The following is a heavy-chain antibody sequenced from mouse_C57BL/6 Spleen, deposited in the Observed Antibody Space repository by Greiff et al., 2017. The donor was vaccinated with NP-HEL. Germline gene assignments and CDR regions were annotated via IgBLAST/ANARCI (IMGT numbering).Heavy chain of an antibody. CDR3: ARCSTVVAREYYFDY. CDR2: IYPGDGDT. D-gene: IGHD1-1*01. J-gene: IGHJ2*01. Sequence: VQLQQPGPELVKPGASVKISCKASGYAFSSSWMNWVKQRPGKGLEWIGRIYPGDGDTNYNGKFKGKATLTADKSSSTAYMQLSSLTSEDSAVYFCARCSTVVAREYYFDYWGQGTTLTVSS. CDR1: GYAFSSSW. V-gene: IGHV1-82*01.